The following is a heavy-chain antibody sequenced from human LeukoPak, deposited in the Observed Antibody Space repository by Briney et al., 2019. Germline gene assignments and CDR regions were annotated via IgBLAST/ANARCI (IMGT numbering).Heavy chain of an antibody. CDR1: GGSISSYY. V-gene: IGHV4-4*07. CDR2: IFGSGST. CDR3: ARGSGSYPPLDY. Sequence: SETLSLTCTVSGGSISSYYWSWIRQPAREGLEWIRRIFGSGSTNYNPSLKSRLTMSVDTSKNQFSLKLTSVTAADTAVYYCARGSGSYPPLDYWGQGTLVTVFS. D-gene: IGHD3-10*01. J-gene: IGHJ4*02.